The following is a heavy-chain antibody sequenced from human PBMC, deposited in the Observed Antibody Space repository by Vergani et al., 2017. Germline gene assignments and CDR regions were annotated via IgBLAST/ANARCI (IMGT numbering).Heavy chain of an antibody. J-gene: IGHJ4*02. CDR2: IIPIFGTA. Sequence: QVQLVQSGAEVKKPGSSVKVSCKASGGTFSSYAISWVRQAPGQGLEWMGGIIPIFGTANYAQKFQGRVTVTADESTGTAYMELSSLRSEDTAVDYCARSIVGATLVFDYWGQGTLVTVSS. V-gene: IGHV1-69*01. CDR3: ARSIVGATLVFDY. D-gene: IGHD1-26*01. CDR1: GGTFSSYA.